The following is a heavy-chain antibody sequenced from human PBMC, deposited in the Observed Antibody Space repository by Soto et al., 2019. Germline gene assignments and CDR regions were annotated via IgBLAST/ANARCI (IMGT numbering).Heavy chain of an antibody. D-gene: IGHD2-2*01. CDR1: GYSFTSYW. V-gene: IGHV5-51*01. J-gene: IGHJ4*02. Sequence: GESLKISCKGSGYSFTSYWIGWVRPQTGKGLEWMGIIYPGDSDTRYSPSFQGQVTISADKSISTAYLQWSSLKASDTAMYYCARLPIVVVPAAPDYWGQGTLVTVSS. CDR3: ARLPIVVVPAAPDY. CDR2: IYPGDSDT.